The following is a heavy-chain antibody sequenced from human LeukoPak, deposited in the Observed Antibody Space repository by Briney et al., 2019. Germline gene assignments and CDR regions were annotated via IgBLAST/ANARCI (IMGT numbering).Heavy chain of an antibody. V-gene: IGHV4-59*12. CDR1: AGSISSFF. J-gene: IGHJ4*02. CDR2: IYYTGGT. D-gene: IGHD3-22*01. Sequence: SETLSLTCAVSAGSISSFFWSWIRQPPGKGLEWIGYIYYTGGTNYNPSLKSRVTISVDTSKNQFSRKLSSVTAADTAVYCCATLGFSSGYYYYFDHWGQGTLVTVSS. CDR3: ATLGFSSGYYYYFDH.